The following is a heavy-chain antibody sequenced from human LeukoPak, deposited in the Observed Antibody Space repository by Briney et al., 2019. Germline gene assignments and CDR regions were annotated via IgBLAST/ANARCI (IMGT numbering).Heavy chain of an antibody. V-gene: IGHV4-4*07. D-gene: IGHD6-6*01. CDR3: ARGTHSSSPIPLDY. CDR1: GGSISGSNSGYF. CDR2: IHTSGIT. Sequence: SETLSLTCTVSGGSISGSNSGYFWSWIRQPAGKGLEWIGRIHTSGITNYNPSLKSRVTMSIDTFKNQFSLKVNSVTAADTAVYYCARGTHSSSPIPLDYWGQGTLVTVSS. J-gene: IGHJ4*02.